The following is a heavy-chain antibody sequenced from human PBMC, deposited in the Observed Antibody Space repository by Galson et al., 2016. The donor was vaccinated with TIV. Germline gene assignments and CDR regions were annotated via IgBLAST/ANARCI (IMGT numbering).Heavy chain of an antibody. Sequence: SVKVSCKASGYTFTSYDINWVRQATGQGLEWMGWMNPNSGNTGYAQKFRGRVTMTRNTSVRTAYMELNRLTSDDTAVYYCARDLGDSDTLPFDYWGPGTLVTVSP. CDR2: MNPNSGNT. D-gene: IGHD3-16*01. CDR3: ARDLGDSDTLPFDY. V-gene: IGHV1-8*02. J-gene: IGHJ4*02. CDR1: GYTFTSYD.